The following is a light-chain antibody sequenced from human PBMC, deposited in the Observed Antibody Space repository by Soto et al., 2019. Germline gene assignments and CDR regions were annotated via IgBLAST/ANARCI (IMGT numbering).Light chain of an antibody. CDR1: QSVSSSY. V-gene: IGKV3D-20*02. Sequence: EIVLTQSPATLSLSPGEGATLSCGASQSVSSSYLAWYQQKPGQAPRLLIYDASIRATGIPARFSGSGSGTDFTLTISSLEPEDFAVYYCQQRSNWITFGGGTKVDIK. J-gene: IGKJ4*01. CDR3: QQRSNWIT. CDR2: DAS.